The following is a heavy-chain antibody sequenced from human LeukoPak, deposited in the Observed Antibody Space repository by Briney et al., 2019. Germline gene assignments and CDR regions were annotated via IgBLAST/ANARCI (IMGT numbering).Heavy chain of an antibody. J-gene: IGHJ5*02. V-gene: IGHV1-46*01. Sequence: ASVKVSCKASGYIFTSYNMYWVRQAPGQGLEWMGIINPSGGSTSYAEKFQGRVIMTRDMSTTTDYMELSSLRSEDTAVYYCARDNSIGGRGWWFDPWGQGTLVTVSS. D-gene: IGHD4-23*01. CDR3: ARDNSIGGRGWWFDP. CDR2: INPSGGST. CDR1: GYIFTSYN.